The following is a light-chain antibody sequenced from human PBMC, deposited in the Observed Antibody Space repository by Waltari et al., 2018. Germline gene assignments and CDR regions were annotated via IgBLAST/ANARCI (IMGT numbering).Light chain of an antibody. CDR1: SSDVGRYKY. V-gene: IGLV2-14*03. Sequence: QSPLTQPASVSGSPGQSITISCSGTSSDVGRYKYVSWFQQLPGKAPKLMIYDFNNRPAGVSTRFSGSKSGNTASLTISGLQAEDEADYYCSSYTADTTRVFGGGTKLTVL. J-gene: IGLJ3*02. CDR2: DFN. CDR3: SSYTADTTRV.